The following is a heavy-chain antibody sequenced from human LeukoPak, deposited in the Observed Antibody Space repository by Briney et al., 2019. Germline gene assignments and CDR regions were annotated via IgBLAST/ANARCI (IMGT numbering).Heavy chain of an antibody. J-gene: IGHJ6*02. Sequence: GGSLRLSCAVSGITLSNYGMNWVRQAPGKGLEWVAGMTDSGGSTKYADSAKDRFTISRDNPKNTLYLQLNSLRAEDTAVYYCARDTVVRGARYYYYGMDVWGQGTTVTVSS. CDR2: MTDSGGST. V-gene: IGHV3-23*01. CDR1: GITLSNYG. D-gene: IGHD3-10*01. CDR3: ARDTVVRGARYYYYGMDV.